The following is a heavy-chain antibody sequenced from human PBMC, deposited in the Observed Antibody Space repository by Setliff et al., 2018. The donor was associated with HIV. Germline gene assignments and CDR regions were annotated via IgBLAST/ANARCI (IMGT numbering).Heavy chain of an antibody. D-gene: IGHD3-10*01. CDR3: ARGGYYYDSGSSFDS. J-gene: IGHJ4*02. V-gene: IGHV4-39*07. CDR1: GGSISSNSYY. Sequence: SETLSLTCTVSGGSISSNSYYWGWIRQPPGKGLEWIGNIYYIGITNYYPSLESRVTISVGTSKSQFSLKLNSMTAADTAVYYCARGGYYYDSGSSFDSWGQGTLVTVSS. CDR2: IYYIGIT.